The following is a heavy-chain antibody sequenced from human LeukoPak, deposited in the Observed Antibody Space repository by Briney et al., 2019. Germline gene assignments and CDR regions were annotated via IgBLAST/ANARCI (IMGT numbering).Heavy chain of an antibody. J-gene: IGHJ3*02. V-gene: IGHV3-30*04. Sequence: GGSLRLSCAASGFTFSSYAMHWVRQAPGKGLEWVALISYDGSNKYYADSVKGRFTISRDNAKNSLYLQMNSLRAEDTAVYYCARDLGRTTDAFDIWGQGTMVTVSS. D-gene: IGHD1-14*01. CDR1: GFTFSSYA. CDR2: ISYDGSNK. CDR3: ARDLGRTTDAFDI.